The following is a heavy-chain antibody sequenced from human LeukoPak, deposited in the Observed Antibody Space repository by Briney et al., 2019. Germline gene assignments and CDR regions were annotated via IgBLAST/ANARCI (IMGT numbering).Heavy chain of an antibody. Sequence: SETLSLTCTVSGGSISSSNYYWAWIRQPPGKGLEWIGSILYSGTTFYNPSLKSRVTISEDRSKNQFSLKLTSVTAADTAVYYCARRVIVATLDYWGQGTLVTVSS. CDR2: ILYSGTT. V-gene: IGHV4-39*01. J-gene: IGHJ4*02. D-gene: IGHD5-12*01. CDR1: GGSISSSNYY. CDR3: ARRVIVATLDY.